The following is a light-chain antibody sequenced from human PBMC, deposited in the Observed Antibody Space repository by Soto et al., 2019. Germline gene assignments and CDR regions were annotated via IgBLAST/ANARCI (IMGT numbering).Light chain of an antibody. Sequence: QSVLTQPPSVSGSPGQSVTISCTGTRSDVGSYSRVSWYQQHPGTAPKLMIYEVTNRPSGVPNRFSASKSGNTASVTSSGLQAEDEADYYCTSYTSSRTWVFGRGTKRTVL. CDR1: RSDVGSYSR. CDR3: TSYTSSRTWV. J-gene: IGLJ3*02. V-gene: IGLV2-18*02. CDR2: EVT.